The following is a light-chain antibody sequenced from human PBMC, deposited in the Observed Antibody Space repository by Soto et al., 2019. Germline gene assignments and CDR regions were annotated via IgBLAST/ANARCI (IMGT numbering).Light chain of an antibody. V-gene: IGKV2-28*01. CDR2: MSS. CDR1: QSLLHSNGYNY. Sequence: DIVLTQSPLSLPVTPGEPASISCRSSQSLLHSNGYNYVDWYLQKAGQSPQLLMYMSSNRASGVPDRFSSSGAGTDFTLKISRVEAEDVWVYSCMKALHTPYTFGQAPNLEIK. CDR3: MKALHTPYT. J-gene: IGKJ2*01.